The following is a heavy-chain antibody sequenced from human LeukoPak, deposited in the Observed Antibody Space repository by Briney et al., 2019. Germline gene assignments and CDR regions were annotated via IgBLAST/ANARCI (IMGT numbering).Heavy chain of an antibody. CDR3: ATEPVLRYFDWSPGASGMDV. J-gene: IGHJ6*02. CDR2: IYYSGST. D-gene: IGHD3-9*01. Sequence: SETLSLTCTVSGGSISSSSYYWGWIRQPPGKGLEWIGSIYYSGSTYYNPSLKSRVTISVDTSKNQFSLMLSSVTAADTAVYYCATEPVLRYFDWSPGASGMDVWGQGTTVTVSS. CDR1: GGSISSSSYY. V-gene: IGHV4-39*01.